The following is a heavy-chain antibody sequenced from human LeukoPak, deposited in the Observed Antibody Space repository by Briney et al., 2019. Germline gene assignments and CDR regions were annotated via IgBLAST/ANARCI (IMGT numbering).Heavy chain of an antibody. CDR3: ARDLGQYYDTSDNWFDP. CDR2: ISGTSSTI. CDR1: GVTFSSYS. V-gene: IGHV3-48*04. J-gene: IGHJ5*02. D-gene: IGHD3-22*01. Sequence: GGSLRLSCAASGVTFSSYSMNWVRQAPGKGLEWISYISGTSSTIYYADSVKGRFTISRDNAKNSLYLQMNSLRAEDTALYYCARDLGQYYDTSDNWFDPWGQGTLVTVSS.